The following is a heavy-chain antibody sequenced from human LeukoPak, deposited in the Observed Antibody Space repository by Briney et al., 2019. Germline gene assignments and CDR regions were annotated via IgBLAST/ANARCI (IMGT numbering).Heavy chain of an antibody. J-gene: IGHJ4*02. CDR3: AKALGSGSYHPSDY. V-gene: IGHV1-2*02. CDR1: GYTFTGYY. D-gene: IGHD1-26*01. CDR2: INPDSGGT. Sequence: ASVKVSCKASGYTFTGYYMHWVRQAPGQGLEWMGWINPDSGGTRDAQKFQGRVTMTRDTSIRTAYMEPSRLTSDDTAVYYCAKALGSGSYHPSDYWGQGTLVTVSS.